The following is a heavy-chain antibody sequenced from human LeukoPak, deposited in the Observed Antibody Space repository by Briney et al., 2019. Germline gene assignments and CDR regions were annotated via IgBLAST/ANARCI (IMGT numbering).Heavy chain of an antibody. CDR1: EFTVSSNY. D-gene: IGHD6-19*01. CDR3: ARGSDGWFAFDY. Sequence: PGGSLRLSCAAPEFTVSSNYMSWVRQAPGKGLEWVSIIYTTGGKYYADSVKGRFTISRDNSKHTLYLQMNSLRAEDTAVYYCARGSDGWFAFDYWGQGILVTVSS. V-gene: IGHV3-66*01. CDR2: IYTTGGK. J-gene: IGHJ4*02.